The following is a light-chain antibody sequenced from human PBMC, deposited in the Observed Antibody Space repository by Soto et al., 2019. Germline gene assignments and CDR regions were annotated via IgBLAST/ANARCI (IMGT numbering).Light chain of an antibody. CDR2: EVS. CDR1: SSDVGGYDS. Sequence: QSVLTQPASVSGSPGQSITISCSGTSSDVGGYDSVSWYQQHPGKAPKVMIYEVSNRPSGVSNRFSGSKYGNTASLTISGLQDEEEADYYCSSYKSSYTLVFGAGTKVTV. J-gene: IGLJ1*01. V-gene: IGLV2-14*01. CDR3: SSYKSSYTLV.